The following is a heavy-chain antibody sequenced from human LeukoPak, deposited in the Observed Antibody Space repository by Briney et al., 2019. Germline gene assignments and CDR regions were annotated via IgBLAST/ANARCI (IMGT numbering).Heavy chain of an antibody. J-gene: IGHJ4*02. Sequence: SVKVSCKASGGTFSSYAISWVRQAPGQGLEWMGGIIPIFGTANYAQKFQGRVTFTTDESTSTAYMELSSLRSEDTAVYYCASLVEAAANFDYWGQGTLVTVSS. CDR2: IIPIFGTA. D-gene: IGHD6-13*01. CDR3: ASLVEAAANFDY. V-gene: IGHV1-69*05. CDR1: GGTFSSYA.